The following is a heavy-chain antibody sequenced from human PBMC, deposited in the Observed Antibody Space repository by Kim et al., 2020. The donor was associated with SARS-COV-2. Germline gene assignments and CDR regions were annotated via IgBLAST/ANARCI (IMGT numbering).Heavy chain of an antibody. CDR2: ISYDVSNK. D-gene: IGHD3-22*01. J-gene: IGHJ4*02. Sequence: GGSLRLSCVASGFTFSTFAMHWFRQAPGKGLEWVAVISYDVSNKYYADSMKGRFTISRDNSENTLYLQMNSLRAEDTAGYYCARDYYDSSGYYRGDYWGQGTLVTVSS. CDR3: ARDYYDSSGYYRGDY. CDR1: GFTFSTFA. V-gene: IGHV3-33*05.